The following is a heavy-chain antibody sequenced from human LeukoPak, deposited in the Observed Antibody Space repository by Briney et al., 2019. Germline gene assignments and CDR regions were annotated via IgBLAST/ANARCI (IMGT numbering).Heavy chain of an antibody. J-gene: IGHJ4*02. Sequence: GGSLRLSCSASGFTFSNHAMNWVRQAPGEGLQYVSGISTEGSRTYYADSVKGRFTISRDNSKNTLYLQMSSLRAEDTSVYYCVKDRDTGYDSLDYWGQGTMVTVS. V-gene: IGHV3-64D*06. CDR3: VKDRDTGYDSLDY. CDR2: ISTEGSRT. CDR1: GFTFSNHA. D-gene: IGHD5-12*01.